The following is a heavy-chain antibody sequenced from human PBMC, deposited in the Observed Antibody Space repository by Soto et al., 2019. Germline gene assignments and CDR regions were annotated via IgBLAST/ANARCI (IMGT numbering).Heavy chain of an antibody. D-gene: IGHD3-10*01. V-gene: IGHV3-7*05. CDR3: ARDPGITMVRGVITIFDY. J-gene: IGHJ4*02. CDR2: IKQDGSEK. Sequence: GGSLRLSCAASGFTFSSYWMSWVRQAPGKGLEWVANIKQDGSEKYYVDSVKGRFTISRDNAKNSLYLQMNSLRAEDTAVYYCARDPGITMVRGVITIFDYWGQGTLVTVSS. CDR1: GFTFSSYW.